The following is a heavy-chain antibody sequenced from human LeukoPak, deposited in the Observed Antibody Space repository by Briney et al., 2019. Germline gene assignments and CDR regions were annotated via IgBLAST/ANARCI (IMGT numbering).Heavy chain of an antibody. J-gene: IGHJ4*02. CDR2: IYYSGST. CDR1: GGSVSSGSYY. Sequence: SETLSLTCTVSGGSVSSGSYYWSWIRQHPGKGLEWIGYIYYSGSTYYNPSLKSRVTISVDTSKNQFSLKLSSVTAADTAVYYCAREARWMGPVVDYWGQGTLVTVSS. CDR3: AREARWMGPVVDY. D-gene: IGHD4-23*01. V-gene: IGHV4-31*03.